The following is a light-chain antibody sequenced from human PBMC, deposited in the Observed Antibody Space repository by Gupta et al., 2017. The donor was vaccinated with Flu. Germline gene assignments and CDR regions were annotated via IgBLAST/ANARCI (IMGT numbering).Light chain of an antibody. CDR2: GAS. Sequence: GTLSLSPGERATLSCRASQSIRSNFLAWYQQKPGQAPRLLIYGASSRATGVPDRFSGSGSGTDFTLTISRLEPEDFAVYYCQQYGSSPWTFGQGTKVEIK. J-gene: IGKJ1*01. CDR3: QQYGSSPWT. V-gene: IGKV3-20*01. CDR1: QSIRSNF.